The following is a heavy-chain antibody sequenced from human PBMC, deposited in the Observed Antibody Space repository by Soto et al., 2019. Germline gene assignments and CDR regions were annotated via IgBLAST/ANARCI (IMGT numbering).Heavy chain of an antibody. Sequence: GGSLRLSCAASGFTFSSYAMSWVRQAPGKGLEWVSAISGSGGSTYYADSVKGRFTISRDNSKNTLYLQMNSLRAEDTAVYYCAKVPKFFSSTSRPAGWFDPWGQGTLVTVSS. D-gene: IGHD2-2*01. V-gene: IGHV3-23*01. CDR2: ISGSGGST. CDR1: GFTFSSYA. CDR3: AKVPKFFSSTSRPAGWFDP. J-gene: IGHJ5*02.